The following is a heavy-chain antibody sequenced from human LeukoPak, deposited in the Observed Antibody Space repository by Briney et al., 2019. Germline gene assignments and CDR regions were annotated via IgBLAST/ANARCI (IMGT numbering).Heavy chain of an antibody. CDR3: ASGLNYYDSSGYYDQ. J-gene: IGHJ4*02. Sequence: SETLSLTCAVYGGSFSAYYWTWIRQPPGKGPEWIGEINHSGSTNYNPSLKSRVTISVDTSKNQISLKLSSVTAADTAVYYCASGLNYYDSSGYYDQWGQGTLVTVSS. V-gene: IGHV4-34*01. D-gene: IGHD3-22*01. CDR2: INHSGST. CDR1: GGSFSAYY.